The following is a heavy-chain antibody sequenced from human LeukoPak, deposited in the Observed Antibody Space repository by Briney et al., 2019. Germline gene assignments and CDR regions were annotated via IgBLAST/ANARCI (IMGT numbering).Heavy chain of an antibody. Sequence: PGGSLRLSCAASGFTFDDYPMHWVRQAPGKGLEWVSLIGGDGGSTYYADSVKGRFTISRDNSKNSLFLQMKSLRTDDTALYYCVKEPHYYDRSGYFWGQGTLVTVSS. V-gene: IGHV3-43*02. CDR1: GFTFDDYP. D-gene: IGHD3-22*01. J-gene: IGHJ4*02. CDR2: IGGDGGST. CDR3: VKEPHYYDRSGYF.